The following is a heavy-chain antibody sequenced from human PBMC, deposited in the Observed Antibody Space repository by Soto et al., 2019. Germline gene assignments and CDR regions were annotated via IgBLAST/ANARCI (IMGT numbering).Heavy chain of an antibody. CDR1: GFTFSDYA. V-gene: IGHV3-30-3*02. D-gene: IGHD6-13*01. Sequence: QVQLVESGGGVVQPGRSLILSCAGSGFTFSDYAVHWARQAPGKGLEWVAVISKDGSNKYHADSVKGRFTISRDNSKNTLYLQMNSLRAEDTAVYYCAKCPPKYSSSWYGMDVWGQGTTVTVSS. CDR2: ISKDGSNK. CDR3: AKCPPKYSSSWYGMDV. J-gene: IGHJ6*02.